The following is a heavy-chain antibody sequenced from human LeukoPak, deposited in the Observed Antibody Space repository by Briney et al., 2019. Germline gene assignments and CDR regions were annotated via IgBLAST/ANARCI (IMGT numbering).Heavy chain of an antibody. CDR2: INHSGRT. V-gene: IGHV4-34*01. CDR1: GGSFSDYF. Sequence: SETLSLTCAVDGGSFSDYFWGGTRQPPGKGLEWIGEINHSGRTYYNPSLKSRVTISVDTSKNQFSLNLSSVTAADTAVYYCARDVVVVPAAIHYGMDVWGQGTTVTVSS. CDR3: ARDVVVVPAAIHYGMDV. J-gene: IGHJ6*02. D-gene: IGHD2-2*01.